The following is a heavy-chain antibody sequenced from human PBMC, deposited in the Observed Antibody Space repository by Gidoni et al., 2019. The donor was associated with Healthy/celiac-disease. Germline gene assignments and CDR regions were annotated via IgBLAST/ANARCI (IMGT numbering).Heavy chain of an antibody. J-gene: IGHJ3*02. CDR1: GFTFSSYA. Sequence: EVQLLESGGGLVQPGGSLRLSCAASGFTFSSYAMSWVRQAPGKGLEWVSAISGSGGSTYYADSVKGRFTISRDNSKNTLYLQMNSLRAEDTAVYYCAKGKERSTAVTTNQGVHDAFDIWGQGTMVTVSS. D-gene: IGHD4-17*01. CDR3: AKGKERSTAVTTNQGVHDAFDI. V-gene: IGHV3-23*01. CDR2: ISGSGGST.